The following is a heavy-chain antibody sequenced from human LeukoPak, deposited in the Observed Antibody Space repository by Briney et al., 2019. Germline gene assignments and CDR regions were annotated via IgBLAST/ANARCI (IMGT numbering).Heavy chain of an antibody. J-gene: IGHJ4*02. CDR3: ARLRYQRDY. D-gene: IGHD1-14*01. CDR2: INHSGST. Sequence: SETLSLTCAVYGGTFSGYYWSWVRQPPGKGLEWIGEINHSGSTNYNPSLKSRVTISVDTSKNQFSLKLSSVTAADTAVYYCARLRYQRDYWGQGTLVTVSS. V-gene: IGHV4-34*01. CDR1: GGTFSGYY.